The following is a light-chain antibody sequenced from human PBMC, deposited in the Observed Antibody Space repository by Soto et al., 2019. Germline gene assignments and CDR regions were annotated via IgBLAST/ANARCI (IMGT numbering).Light chain of an antibody. CDR3: QQRTNWPLT. J-gene: IGKJ1*01. Sequence: EIVLTQSPATLSLSPGERATLSCRASQGISSYLAWYQQRPGQVPRLLIYDASNRATGIPARFSGSGSGTDFTLTISSLEPEDFAVYFCQQRTNWPLTFGQGTTVEIK. CDR1: QGISSY. CDR2: DAS. V-gene: IGKV3-11*01.